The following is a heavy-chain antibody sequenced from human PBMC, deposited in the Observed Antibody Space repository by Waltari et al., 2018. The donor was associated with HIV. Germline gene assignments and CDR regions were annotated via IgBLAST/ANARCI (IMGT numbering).Heavy chain of an antibody. D-gene: IGHD3-22*01. J-gene: IGHJ4*02. CDR2: IHQRGSY. CDR1: GYSINRGYY. V-gene: IGHV4-38-2*01. Sequence: QVQLQESGPGLVKPSETLSLTCGVSGYSINRGYYWGWIRQPPWKGLEWMVTIHQRGSYYYNPSLQSRGTISVDTSNNRFSLKLRSVTAADTAVYYCARNTYYEKSGYDYWGQGNLVTVSS. CDR3: ARNTYYEKSGYDY.